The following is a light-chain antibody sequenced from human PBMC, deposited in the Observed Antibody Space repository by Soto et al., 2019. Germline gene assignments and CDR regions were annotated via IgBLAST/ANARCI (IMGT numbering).Light chain of an antibody. CDR2: GAS. J-gene: IGKJ2*01. V-gene: IGKV3-15*01. Sequence: EIVMTQSPATLSVSPGERATLSCRASQSVSSNLAWYQQKPGQAPRLLIYGASTRATGIPARFSGSGSGTEFTLTISSLQSEDFAVYYCQQYNNCPRHFGQGTQLEIK. CDR1: QSVSSN. CDR3: QQYNNCPRH.